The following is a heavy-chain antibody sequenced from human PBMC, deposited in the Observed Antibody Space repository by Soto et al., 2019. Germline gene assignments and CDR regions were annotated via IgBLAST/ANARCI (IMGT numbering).Heavy chain of an antibody. CDR3: TSRIRTTNDY. Sequence: EVQLVESGGGLVKPGASLRLSCAASGFTFTNAWMNWVRQAPGKGPEWVGRVKTKADGGATDYAAPAKGRFTISRDDSTNTVYLQMTSLKIEDTAIYYCTSRIRTTNDYWGQGTLVTVSS. D-gene: IGHD1-1*01. CDR1: GFTFTNAW. CDR2: VKTKADGGAT. V-gene: IGHV3-15*07. J-gene: IGHJ4*02.